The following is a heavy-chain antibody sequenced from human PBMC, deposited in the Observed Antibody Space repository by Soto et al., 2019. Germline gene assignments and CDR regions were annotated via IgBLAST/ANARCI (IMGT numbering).Heavy chain of an antibody. CDR3: AKDLGITMVRATVDY. CDR1: GFTFSSYA. CDR2: ISGSGGST. J-gene: IGHJ4*02. D-gene: IGHD3-10*01. V-gene: IGHV3-23*01. Sequence: GGSLRLSCAASGFTFSSYAMSWVRQAPGKGLEWVSAISGSGGSTYYADSVKGRFTISRDNSKNTLYLQMNSLRAEDTAVYYCAKDLGITMVRATVDYWGQGTLVTVSS.